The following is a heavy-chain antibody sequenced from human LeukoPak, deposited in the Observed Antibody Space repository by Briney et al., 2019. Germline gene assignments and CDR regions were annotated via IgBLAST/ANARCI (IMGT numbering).Heavy chain of an antibody. J-gene: IGHJ4*02. D-gene: IGHD1-1*01. CDR2: IHHSGST. V-gene: IGHV4-34*01. CDR1: GGSFSGYY. Sequence: PSETLSLTCAVYGGSFSGYYCSWIRQPPGKGLEWIGEIHHSGSTNYNPSLKGRVTISVDTSKNQFSLKLSSVTAADTAVYYCSRNSWNAQDWGQGTLVTVSS. CDR3: SRNSWNAQD.